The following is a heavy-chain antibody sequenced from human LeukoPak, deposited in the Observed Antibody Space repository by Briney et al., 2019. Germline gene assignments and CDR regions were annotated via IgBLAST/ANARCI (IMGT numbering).Heavy chain of an antibody. CDR1: GFTVSSNY. J-gene: IGHJ3*02. V-gene: IGHV3-66*01. CDR3: ARGYCSSTSCYVDAFDI. D-gene: IGHD2-2*01. Sequence: PGGSLRLSCAASGFTVSSNYMSWVRQAPGKGLEWVSVIYSGGSTYYADSVKGRFTISRDNSKNTLYLQMNSLRAEDMAVYYCARGYCSSTSCYVDAFDIWGQGTMVTVSS. CDR2: IYSGGST.